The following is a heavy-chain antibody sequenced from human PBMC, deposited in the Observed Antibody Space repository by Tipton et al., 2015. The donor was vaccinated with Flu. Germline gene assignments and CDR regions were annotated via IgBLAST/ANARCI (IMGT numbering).Heavy chain of an antibody. CDR1: GYTFTSYG. V-gene: IGHV1-18*01. D-gene: IGHD3-22*01. J-gene: IGHJ6*02. Sequence: QLVQSGAEVKKPGASVKVSCKASGYTFTSYGISWVRQAPGQGLEWMGWISAYNGNTNYAQKLQGRVTMTTDTSTSTAYMELRSLRSDDTAVYYCARDGVRYYYDSSGYPQSGMDVWGQGTSVTVSS. CDR2: ISAYNGNT. CDR3: ARDGVRYYYDSSGYPQSGMDV.